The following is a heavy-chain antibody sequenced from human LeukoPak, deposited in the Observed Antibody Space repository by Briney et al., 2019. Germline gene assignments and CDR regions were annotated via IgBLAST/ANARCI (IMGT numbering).Heavy chain of an antibody. CDR3: ARLIDDFDAFDI. J-gene: IGHJ3*02. CDR1: GYTFTSYD. V-gene: IGHV1-8*01. CDR2: MNPNSGNT. Sequence: GASVKVSCKASGYTFTSYDINWVRQATGQGLEWMGWMNPNSGNTGYAQKFQGRVTMTRNTSISTAYMELSSLRSEDTAVYYCARLIDDFDAFDIWGQGTMVTVSS. D-gene: IGHD1-1*01.